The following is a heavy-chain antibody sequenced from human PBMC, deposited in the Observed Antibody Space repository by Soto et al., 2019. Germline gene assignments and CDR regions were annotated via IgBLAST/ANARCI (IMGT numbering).Heavy chain of an antibody. Sequence: QVQLVQSGAEVKKPGSSVKVSCKASGGTFSSYTISWVRQAPGQGLEWMGRIIPILGIANYAQKFQGRVTITADKSTSTAYMELSSLRSEDTAVYYCARDLFAYCGGDCYFSYWGQGTLVTVSS. CDR1: GGTFSSYT. V-gene: IGHV1-69*08. J-gene: IGHJ4*02. CDR3: ARDLFAYCGGDCYFSY. CDR2: IIPILGIA. D-gene: IGHD2-21*02.